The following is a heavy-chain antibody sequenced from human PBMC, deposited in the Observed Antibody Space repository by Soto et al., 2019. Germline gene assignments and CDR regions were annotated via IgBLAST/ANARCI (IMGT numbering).Heavy chain of an antibody. J-gene: IGHJ4*02. Sequence: GASVKVSCKASGDTFTSYGISWVRQAPGQGLEWMGWISAYNGNTNYAQKLQGRVTMTTDTSTSTAYMELRSLRSDDTAVYYCASRPTCSGGSCLFDYWGRGTLVTVSS. D-gene: IGHD2-15*01. CDR2: ISAYNGNT. V-gene: IGHV1-18*01. CDR1: GDTFTSYG. CDR3: ASRPTCSGGSCLFDY.